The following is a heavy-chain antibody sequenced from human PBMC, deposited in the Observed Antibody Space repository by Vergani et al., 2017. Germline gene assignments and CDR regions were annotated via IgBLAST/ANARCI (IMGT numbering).Heavy chain of an antibody. CDR3: AKARNPNCKGGNCYSYYYGLDL. D-gene: IGHD2-21*01. CDR2: ISGSCGNT. J-gene: IGHJ6*02. V-gene: IGHV3-23*04. Sequence: EVQLVESGGGLVQPGGSLRLSCAASGFTFSSYAMTWVRLAPGKGLKWVSAISGSCGNTFYTDSVKGRFTISRDNSKDTLYLQMNSLRVEYTAIYYFAKARNPNCKGGNCYSYYYGLDLWGQGTTVTVSS. CDR1: GFTFSSYA.